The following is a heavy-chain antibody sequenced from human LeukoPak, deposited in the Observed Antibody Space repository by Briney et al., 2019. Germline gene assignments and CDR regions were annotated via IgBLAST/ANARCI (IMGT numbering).Heavy chain of an antibody. CDR3: ARARHAGLFDP. CDR2: IKQDGSEK. V-gene: IGHV3-7*01. Sequence: PGGSLRLSCAASGFTFSSYCMSWLRQAPGKGLEWVANIKQDGSEKYYVDCEKRRFTISRHNAKNSLYLQMNSLRAEDTAVYYCARARHAGLFDPWGQGTLVTVSS. J-gene: IGHJ5*02. CDR1: GFTFSSYC.